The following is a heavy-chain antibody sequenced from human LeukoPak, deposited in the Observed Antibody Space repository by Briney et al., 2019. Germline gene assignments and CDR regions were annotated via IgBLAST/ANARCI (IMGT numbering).Heavy chain of an antibody. CDR1: GYTFTSYD. D-gene: IGHD4-23*01. J-gene: IGHJ4*02. V-gene: IGHV1-8*01. Sequence: ASVKVSCKSSGYTFTSYDINWVRQPTGQGLAWMGWMNPNSGNTGYAQKFQGRVTMTRNTSISTAYMELSSLRSEDTAVYYCAREGADYGGNSWGQGTLVTVSS. CDR2: MNPNSGNT. CDR3: AREGADYGGNS.